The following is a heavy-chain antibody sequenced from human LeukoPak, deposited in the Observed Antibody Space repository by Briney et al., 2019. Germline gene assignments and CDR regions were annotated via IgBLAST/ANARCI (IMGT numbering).Heavy chain of an antibody. D-gene: IGHD4-17*01. V-gene: IGHV3-74*01. J-gene: IGHJ4*02. CDR3: AYGDFAKCDY. CDR1: GPTFNSHW. CDR2: IKSDGSTT. Sequence: GGSLRLSCAASGPTFNSHWMHWVRQAPGKGLVWVSRIKSDGSTTTYADSVRGRFTISRDYAKNTLYLQMNSLRADDTAVYYCAYGDFAKCDYWGQGTLVTVSS.